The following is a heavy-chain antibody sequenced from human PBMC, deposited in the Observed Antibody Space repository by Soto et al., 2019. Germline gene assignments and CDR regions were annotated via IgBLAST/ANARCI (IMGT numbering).Heavy chain of an antibody. D-gene: IGHD6-6*01. Sequence: ASVKVSCKASGYTFTSYAMHWVRQAPGQRLEWMGWINAGNGNTKYSQKFQGRVTITRDTSASTAYMELSSLRSEDTAVYYCAREYSSSGGTNYGMDVWGQGTTVTVSS. V-gene: IGHV1-3*01. CDR1: GYTFTSYA. CDR2: INAGNGNT. CDR3: AREYSSSGGTNYGMDV. J-gene: IGHJ6*02.